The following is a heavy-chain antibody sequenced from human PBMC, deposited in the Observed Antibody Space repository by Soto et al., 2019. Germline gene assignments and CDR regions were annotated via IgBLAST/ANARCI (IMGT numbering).Heavy chain of an antibody. J-gene: IGHJ4*01. Sequence: ASVKVSCKASGYTFTSYGISWVRQAPGQGLEWMGWISAYNGNTNYAQKLQGRVTMTTDTSTSTAYMELRSLRSDDTAVYYCARDLIPYCSSTSCYYFDYWGHGTLVTVSS. CDR1: GYTFTSYG. D-gene: IGHD2-2*01. CDR3: ARDLIPYCSSTSCYYFDY. CDR2: ISAYNGNT. V-gene: IGHV1-18*04.